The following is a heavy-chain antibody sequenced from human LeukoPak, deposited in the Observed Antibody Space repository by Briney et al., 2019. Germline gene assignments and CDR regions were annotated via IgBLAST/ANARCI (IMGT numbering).Heavy chain of an antibody. CDR2: LSWNSGSI. D-gene: IGHD5-18*01. Sequence: FLRLSCEASGYTFDDYAMHWVRPAPGKGLEWVSGLSWNSGSIGYADSVKGRFSISRDNGKNSLYLQMDSLTTEDTALYYCAKGHTYGLGESYLDFWGQGTLVSVSS. V-gene: IGHV3-9*01. J-gene: IGHJ4*02. CDR1: GYTFDDYA. CDR3: AKGHTYGLGESYLDF.